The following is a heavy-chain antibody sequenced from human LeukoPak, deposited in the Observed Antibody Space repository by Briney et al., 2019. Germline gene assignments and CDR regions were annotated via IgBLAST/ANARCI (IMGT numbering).Heavy chain of an antibody. V-gene: IGHV3-48*02. CDR3: ARAPSRNYYFDL. D-gene: IGHD1-14*01. J-gene: IGHJ4*02. CDR2: ITSTSTTI. Sequence: GGSLRLSCAASGFTFRSYSMNWVRQAPGKGLEWVSYITSTSTTIHYADSVRGRFTSSRDNAENSLYLQMNSLRDDDTAVYYCARAPSRNYYFDLWGQGTLVTVSS. CDR1: GFTFRSYS.